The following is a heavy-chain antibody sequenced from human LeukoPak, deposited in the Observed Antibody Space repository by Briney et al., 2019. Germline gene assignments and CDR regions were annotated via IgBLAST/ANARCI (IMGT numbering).Heavy chain of an antibody. CDR2: ISSRSSYI. V-gene: IGHV3-21*01. CDR1: GFTFSSYA. D-gene: IGHD5-24*01. CDR3: ARDRRDVYTFDY. J-gene: IGHJ4*02. Sequence: PGGSLRLSCAASGFTFSSYAMNWVRQAPGKGLEWVSSISSRSSYIFYSNSVKGRFTISRDDAKHSLYLQMNSLRAEDTAVFYCARDRRDVYTFDYWGQGTLVTVSS.